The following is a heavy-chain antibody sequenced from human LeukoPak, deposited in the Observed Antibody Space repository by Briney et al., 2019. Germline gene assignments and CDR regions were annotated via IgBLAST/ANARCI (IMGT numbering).Heavy chain of an antibody. Sequence: GGSLRLSCAASGFTFSHYWMSWVRQAPGKGLEWVANIKHDGSEKYYVGSVKGRFTLSRDNAKNSLYLQMNSLRAEDTAVYYCARRRYNWNAIDYWGQGTLVTVSS. CDR2: IKHDGSEK. CDR3: ARRRYNWNAIDY. J-gene: IGHJ4*02. CDR1: GFTFSHYW. D-gene: IGHD1-20*01. V-gene: IGHV3-7*03.